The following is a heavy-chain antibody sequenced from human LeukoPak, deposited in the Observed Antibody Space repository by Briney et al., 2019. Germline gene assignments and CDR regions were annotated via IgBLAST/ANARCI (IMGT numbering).Heavy chain of an antibody. CDR2: IFNSAST. D-gene: IGHD3-10*01. V-gene: IGHV4-4*07. Sequence: SETLSLTCTVSGGFVSGYYWVWIRQPAGKGLEWIGRIFNSASTNYNPPLKSRVTMSLDTSKNQFSLKLTSVTAADTAVYYCAREYYSSGSVDYWGQGALVTVSS. CDR3: AREYYSSGSVDY. CDR1: GGFVSGYY. J-gene: IGHJ4*02.